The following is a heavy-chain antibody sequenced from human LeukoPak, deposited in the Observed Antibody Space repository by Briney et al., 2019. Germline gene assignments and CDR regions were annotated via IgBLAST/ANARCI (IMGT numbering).Heavy chain of an antibody. CDR1: GGSISSYY. J-gene: IGHJ4*02. D-gene: IGHD3-10*01. Sequence: SETLSLTCTVSGGSISSYYWSWIRQPPGKGLEWIGYIYYSGSTNYNPSLKSRVTISVDTSKNQFSLKLGSVTAADTAVYYCARTRITMVRGVIPAYYFDYWGQGTLVTVSS. V-gene: IGHV4-59*01. CDR2: IYYSGST. CDR3: ARTRITMVRGVIPAYYFDY.